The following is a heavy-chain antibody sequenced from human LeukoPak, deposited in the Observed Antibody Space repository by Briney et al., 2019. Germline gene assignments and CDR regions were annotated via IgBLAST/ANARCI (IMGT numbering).Heavy chain of an antibody. J-gene: IGHJ4*02. Sequence: SETLSLTCTVSGGSISSSSYYWRWIRQPAGKGLEWIGRLYTSGSTNYNPSLKSRVTISVDTSKNQVSLKLSSVTAADTAVYYCARGVAAAGHFDYWGQGTLVTVSS. D-gene: IGHD6-13*01. CDR2: LYTSGST. CDR1: GGSISSSSYY. CDR3: ARGVAAAGHFDY. V-gene: IGHV4-61*02.